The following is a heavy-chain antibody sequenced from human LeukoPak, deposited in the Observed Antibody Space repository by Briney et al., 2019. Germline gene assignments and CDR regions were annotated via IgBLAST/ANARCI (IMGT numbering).Heavy chain of an antibody. CDR2: ISYDGSNK. Sequence: GGSLRLSCAASGFTFSSYGMHWVRQAPGKGLEWVAVISYDGSNKYYADSVKGRFTISRDNSKNTLYLQMNSLRAEDTAVYYCARITVPQGYFDYWGQGTLVTVSS. D-gene: IGHD4-17*01. CDR3: ARITVPQGYFDY. V-gene: IGHV3-30*03. CDR1: GFTFSSYG. J-gene: IGHJ4*02.